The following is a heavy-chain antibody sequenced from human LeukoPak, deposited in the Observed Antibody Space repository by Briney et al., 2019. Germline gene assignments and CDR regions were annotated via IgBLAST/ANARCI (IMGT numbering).Heavy chain of an antibody. CDR1: GYTFTGYN. J-gene: IGHJ5*02. Sequence: ASVKVSCKASGYTFTGYNMQWLRQAPGQGLEWMGWINPNSGGTNYAQKFQGRVTMTRDTSISTAYMELSRLRSDDTAVYYCARRYCSGGSCYSGRWFDPWGQGTLVTVSS. CDR3: ARRYCSGGSCYSGRWFDP. D-gene: IGHD2-15*01. CDR2: INPNSGGT. V-gene: IGHV1-2*02.